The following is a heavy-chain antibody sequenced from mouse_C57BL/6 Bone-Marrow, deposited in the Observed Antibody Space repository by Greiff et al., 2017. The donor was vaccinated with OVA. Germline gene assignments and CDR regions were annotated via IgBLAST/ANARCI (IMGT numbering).Heavy chain of an antibody. CDR3: ARNYLWLPRYFDV. J-gene: IGHJ1*03. CDR2: IWSGGST. Sequence: QVQLQQSGPGLVQPSQSLSITCTASGFSLTSYGVHWVRQSPGKGLEWLGVIWSGGSTDYNAAFISRLSISKDNSKSQVFLKMNRRQAKDTAIYYGARNYLWLPRYFDVWGTGTTVTVSS. V-gene: IGHV2-2*02. D-gene: IGHD2-2*01. CDR1: GFSLTSYG.